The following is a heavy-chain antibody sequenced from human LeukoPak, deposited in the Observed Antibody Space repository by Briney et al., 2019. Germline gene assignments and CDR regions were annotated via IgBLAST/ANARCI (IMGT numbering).Heavy chain of an antibody. CDR2: ISSSGSTI. V-gene: IGHV3-48*03. J-gene: IGHJ4*02. D-gene: IGHD3-10*01. CDR1: GFTFSSYE. CDR3: AREVYYGSGSYSDY. Sequence: PGGSLRLSCAASGFTFSSYEMNWVRQAPGKGLEWVSYISSSGSTIYYADSVKGRFTISRDNAKNSLYLQMNSLRAEDTAVYYCAREVYYGSGSYSDYWGQGTLVTVSS.